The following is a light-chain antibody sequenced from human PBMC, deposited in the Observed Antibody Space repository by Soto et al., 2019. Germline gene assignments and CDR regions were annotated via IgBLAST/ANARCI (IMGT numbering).Light chain of an antibody. CDR1: QSISRY. J-gene: IGKJ1*01. V-gene: IGKV3-11*01. CDR2: DAF. Sequence: EIVLTQSPATLSLSPGERATLSCRASQSISRYLGWYQQKPGQPPRLLIYDAFTRATGIPARFSGSGSGTDFTLTISSLEPEDFAVYYCQQYGSSSWTFGQGTKVDIK. CDR3: QQYGSSSWT.